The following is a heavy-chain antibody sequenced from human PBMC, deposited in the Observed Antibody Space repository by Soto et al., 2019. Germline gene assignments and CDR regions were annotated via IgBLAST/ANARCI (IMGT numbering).Heavy chain of an antibody. V-gene: IGHV3-30*18. CDR3: AKIVVVGPIPRNDY. Sequence: PGGSLRLSCAASGFTFSSYGMHWVRQAPGKGLEWVAVISHDGSNKYYADSVKGRFTISRDNSKNTLYLQMNSLRAEDTAVYYCAKIVVVGPIPRNDYWGQGTLVTVSS. J-gene: IGHJ4*02. D-gene: IGHD3-22*01. CDR1: GFTFSSYG. CDR2: ISHDGSNK.